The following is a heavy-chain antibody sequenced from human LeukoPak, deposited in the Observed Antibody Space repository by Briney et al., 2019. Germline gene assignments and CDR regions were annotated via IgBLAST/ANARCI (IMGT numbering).Heavy chain of an antibody. D-gene: IGHD3-10*01. V-gene: IGHV3-21*01. CDR3: ARDERPDWFGELFYYMDV. Sequence: GGSLRLSSAAPGFTFSSYSMSWVRQAPGKGLGRVSSISSSSSYIYYAESVEGRFTISRDNAKNALYLQMNSLRAEDTAVYYCARDERPDWFGELFYYMDVWGKGTTVTVSS. CDR2: ISSSSSYI. CDR1: GFTFSSYS. J-gene: IGHJ6*03.